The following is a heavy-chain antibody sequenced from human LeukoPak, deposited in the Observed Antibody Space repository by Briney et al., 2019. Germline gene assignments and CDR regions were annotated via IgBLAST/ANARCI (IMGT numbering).Heavy chain of an antibody. Sequence: PGGSLRLSCAASGFTFSSYAMHWVRQAPGKGLEWVAVISYDGSNKYYADSVKGRFTISRDNSKNTLYLLMNSLRAEDTAVYYCANSYAPNDYWGQGTLVTVSS. CDR2: ISYDGSNK. J-gene: IGHJ4*02. CDR3: ANSYAPNDY. CDR1: GFTFSSYA. V-gene: IGHV3-30*18. D-gene: IGHD3-16*01.